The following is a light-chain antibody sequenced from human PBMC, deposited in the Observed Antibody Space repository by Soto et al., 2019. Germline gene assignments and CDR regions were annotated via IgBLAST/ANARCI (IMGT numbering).Light chain of an antibody. Sequence: EIVMTQSPATLSVSPGERATLSCRASQSGSSNLAWYQQKPGQAPGLLLYGASTRATGIPARFSGSGSGTEFTLTISSLQSEDFALYYCQQYNSWPLTFGQGTKLEI. CDR2: GAS. CDR1: QSGSSN. V-gene: IGKV3-15*01. J-gene: IGKJ2*01. CDR3: QQYNSWPLT.